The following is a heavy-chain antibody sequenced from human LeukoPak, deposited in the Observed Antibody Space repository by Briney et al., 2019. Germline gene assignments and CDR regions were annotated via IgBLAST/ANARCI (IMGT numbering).Heavy chain of an antibody. V-gene: IGHV4-31*03. J-gene: IGHJ4*02. Sequence: SETLSLTCSVSGTSVSTGGFYWTWIRQLPGKGPEWIGYIYHSGSTNYHPSLKSRVIISIDTSKNQFSLNLNSVTAADTAVYYCASGGGWYWSFDYWGQGTLVTVSS. CDR3: ASGGGWYWSFDY. CDR2: IYHSGST. CDR1: GTSVSTGGFY. D-gene: IGHD6-19*01.